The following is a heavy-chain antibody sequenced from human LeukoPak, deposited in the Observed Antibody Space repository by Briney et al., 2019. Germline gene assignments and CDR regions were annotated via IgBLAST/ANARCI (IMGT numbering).Heavy chain of an antibody. CDR3: ARKVGYGGNSGYFDY. V-gene: IGHV1-18*01. Sequence: ASVKVSCKASGYTFTSYGISWVRQAPGQGLEWMGWISAYNGNTNYAQKLQGRVTMTTDTSTSTAYMELRSLRSDDTAMYYCARKVGYGGNSGYFDYWGQGTLVTVSS. CDR1: GYTFTSYG. CDR2: ISAYNGNT. J-gene: IGHJ4*02. D-gene: IGHD4-23*01.